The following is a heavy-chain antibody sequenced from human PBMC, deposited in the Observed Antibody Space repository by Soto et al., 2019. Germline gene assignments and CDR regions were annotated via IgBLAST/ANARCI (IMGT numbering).Heavy chain of an antibody. CDR1: GFTLSSYW. CDR2: TRQDGGQS. CDR3: VRDGSAGWLFES. Sequence: EVQLVESGAGLVQPGGSLRLSCEASGFTLSSYWMTWFRQTPGKGPEWVANTRQDGGQSYLVVSVQGRFTISRDNAKNAVDLQMNSLSAEDTAVYYCVRDGSAGWLFESWREGTVVTVSS. V-gene: IGHV3-7*01. D-gene: IGHD6-19*01. J-gene: IGHJ4*02.